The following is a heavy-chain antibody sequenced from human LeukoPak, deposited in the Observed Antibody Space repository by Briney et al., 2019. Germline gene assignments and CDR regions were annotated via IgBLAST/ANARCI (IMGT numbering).Heavy chain of an antibody. CDR3: ARGRRGYGYRDY. J-gene: IGHJ4*02. D-gene: IGHD5-12*01. CDR2: IYRDGDT. V-gene: IGHV3-53*01. Sequence: LELVSVIYRDGDTDYADSVRGRFVITRDNSKNNQYLQMNSLRAEDKAVYYCARGRRGYGYRDYWGQGTLVTVSS.